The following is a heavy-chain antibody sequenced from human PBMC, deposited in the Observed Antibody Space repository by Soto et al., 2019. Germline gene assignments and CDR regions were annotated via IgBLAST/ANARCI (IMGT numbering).Heavy chain of an antibody. CDR2: ISHTGST. Sequence: SESLSLTCAVSGGSITSGNSYSWSWIRQPPGKGLEWIGSISHTGSTSYNPSLKSRLTMSVDKSKNQFSLRLSSVTAADMAVYYCARAVAPYFGTWFDPWGQGILVTVSS. CDR1: GGSITSGNSYS. D-gene: IGHD3-10*01. CDR3: ARAVAPYFGTWFDP. V-gene: IGHV4-30-2*01. J-gene: IGHJ5*02.